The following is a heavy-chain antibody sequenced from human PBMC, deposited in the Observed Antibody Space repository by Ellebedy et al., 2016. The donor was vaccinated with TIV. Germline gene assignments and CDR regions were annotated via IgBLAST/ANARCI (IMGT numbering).Heavy chain of an antibody. V-gene: IGHV3-23*01. D-gene: IGHD3-10*01. CDR2: ISSSGSGT. J-gene: IGHJ6*02. Sequence: PGGSLRLSCAAAGFTFDNFAISWVRQAPGKGLEWVSGISSSGSGTHYAYSVKGRFTISRDNSKNTLYLDLKSLRAEDTAVYHCAKNAGSGSFYYYYNGMDVWGQGTTVTVSS. CDR1: GFTFDNFA. CDR3: AKNAGSGSFYYYYNGMDV.